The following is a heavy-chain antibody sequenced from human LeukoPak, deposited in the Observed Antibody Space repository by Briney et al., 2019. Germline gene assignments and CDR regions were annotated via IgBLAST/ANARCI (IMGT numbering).Heavy chain of an antibody. CDR3: AREYCSGGSCYGNFDY. CDR1: GGSISSYY. D-gene: IGHD2-15*01. V-gene: IGHV4-59*01. Sequence: PSETLSLTCTASGGSISSYYWSWIRQPPGKGLEWIGYIYYSGSTNYNPSLKSRVTISVDTSKNQFSLKLSSVTAADTAVYYCAREYCSGGSCYGNFDYWGQGTLVTVSS. J-gene: IGHJ4*02. CDR2: IYYSGST.